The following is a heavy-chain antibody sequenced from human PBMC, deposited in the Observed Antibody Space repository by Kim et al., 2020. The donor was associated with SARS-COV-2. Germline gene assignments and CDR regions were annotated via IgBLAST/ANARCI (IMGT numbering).Heavy chain of an antibody. CDR3: ATNFYGSGSYSN. V-gene: IGHV3-11*04. Sequence: YYADSVKGRFTISRDNAKNSLYLQMNSLRAEDTAVYYCATNFYGSGSYSNWGQGTLVTVSS. D-gene: IGHD3-10*01. J-gene: IGHJ4*02.